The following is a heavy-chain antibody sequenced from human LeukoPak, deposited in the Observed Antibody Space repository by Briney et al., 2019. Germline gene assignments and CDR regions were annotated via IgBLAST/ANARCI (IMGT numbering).Heavy chain of an antibody. J-gene: IGHJ4*02. D-gene: IGHD3-22*01. Sequence: GGSLRLSCAASGFTFSGSAMHWVRQASGKGLEWVGRIRSKANSYATAYAASVKGRFTISRDDSKNTAYLQMNSLKTEDTAVYYCTSGDYYYDSSGYGAFFDYWGQGTLVTVSS. V-gene: IGHV3-73*01. CDR2: IRSKANSYAT. CDR3: TSGDYYYDSSGYGAFFDY. CDR1: GFTFSGSA.